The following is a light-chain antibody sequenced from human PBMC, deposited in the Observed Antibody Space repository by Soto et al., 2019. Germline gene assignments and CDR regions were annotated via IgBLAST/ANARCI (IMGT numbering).Light chain of an antibody. J-gene: IGKJ2*01. V-gene: IGKV3-20*01. CDR2: GAS. Sequence: EIVLTQSPGTLSLSPGERATLSCRASQSVSSSSYLAWYQQEPGQAPRLLIYGASSRATGIPDRFSGSGSATDFTFTISSLEPEDFAVYYCRQYGSSPSYTFGQGTKLEIK. CDR1: QSVSSSSY. CDR3: RQYGSSPSYT.